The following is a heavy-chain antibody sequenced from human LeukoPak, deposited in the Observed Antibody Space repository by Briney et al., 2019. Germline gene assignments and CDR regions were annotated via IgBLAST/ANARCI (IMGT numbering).Heavy chain of an antibody. CDR1: GFIFSSYW. Sequence: GGSLRLSCAASGFIFSSYWMIWVRQAPGKGLEWVANIKQDGSEKYYVDSVKGRFTISRDNAKNSLYLQMNSLRAEDTAVYYCARLCTGGTCYRVNDYWGQGTLVTVSS. V-gene: IGHV3-7*01. CDR3: ARLCTGGTCYRVNDY. D-gene: IGHD2-15*01. J-gene: IGHJ4*02. CDR2: IKQDGSEK.